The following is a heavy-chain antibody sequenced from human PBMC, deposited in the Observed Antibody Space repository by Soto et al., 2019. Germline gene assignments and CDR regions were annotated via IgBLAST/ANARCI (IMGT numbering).Heavy chain of an antibody. Sequence: EVQLVESGGGLVQPGGSLRLSCAASGFTFSGYWMSWVRQAPGKGLEWVANINDDGSVKYYVDSVKGRFTISRDNAKNLLFLQMHSLRAEATAVYYCARALPLNWGQGTLVTVSS. CDR1: GFTFSGYW. J-gene: IGHJ4*02. CDR3: ARALPLN. V-gene: IGHV3-7*01. CDR2: INDDGSVK.